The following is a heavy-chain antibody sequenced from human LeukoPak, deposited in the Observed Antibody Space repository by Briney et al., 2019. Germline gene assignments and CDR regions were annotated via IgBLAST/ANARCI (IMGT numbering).Heavy chain of an antibody. V-gene: IGHV1-69*13. J-gene: IGHJ6*03. CDR1: GGTFSSYA. CDR3: ARDVIVVVPAAPLGYYYYYMDV. Sequence: SVKVSCKASGGTFSSYAISWVRQAPGQGLEWMGGIIPIFGTANYAQKFQGRVTITADESTSTAYMELSSLRSEDTAVYYCARDVIVVVPAAPLGYYYYYMDVWGKGTTVTVSS. CDR2: IIPIFGTA. D-gene: IGHD2-2*01.